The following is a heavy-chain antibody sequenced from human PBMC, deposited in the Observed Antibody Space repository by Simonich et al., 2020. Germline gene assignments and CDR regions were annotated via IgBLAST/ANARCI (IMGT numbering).Heavy chain of an antibody. CDR1: GFSLSTSGVG. J-gene: IGHJ2*01. CDR2: IYWNDDK. Sequence: QITLKESGPTLVKPTQTLTLTCTFSGFSLSTSGVGVGWIRQPPGKALEWLALIYWNDDKPYSPSRKSRLTITKDPSKNQVVLTMTDMDPVDTATYYCAHKVGYFDLWGRGTLVTVSS. CDR3: AHKVGYFDL. V-gene: IGHV2-5*01.